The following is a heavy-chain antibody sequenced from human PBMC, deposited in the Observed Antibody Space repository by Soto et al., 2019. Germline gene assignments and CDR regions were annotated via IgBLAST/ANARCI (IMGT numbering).Heavy chain of an antibody. V-gene: IGHV4-4*02. J-gene: IGHJ2*01. CDR2: IYHSGST. Sequence: QVQLQESGPGLVKPSGTLSLTCAVSGGSISSSNWWSWVRQPPGKGLEWIGEIYHSGSTNYNPSLKSRVTISVDKCKSQFALRLGSGAAAATAVYYCARDGRAWAISLWGRGTLGTVSS. CDR3: ARDGRAWAISL. D-gene: IGHD2-15*01. CDR1: GGSISSSNW.